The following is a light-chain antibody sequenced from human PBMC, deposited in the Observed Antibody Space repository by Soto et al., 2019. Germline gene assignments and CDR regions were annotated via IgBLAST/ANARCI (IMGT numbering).Light chain of an antibody. CDR3: QSYDSSLRGSV. CDR2: GNT. V-gene: IGLV1-40*01. J-gene: IGLJ1*01. Sequence: QSVLTQPPSVSGAPGQRVTISCTGSSSNIGPGYDVHWYRQLPGRAPKLLIYGNTNRPSGVPDRFSGSKSGTSASLAITGLQAEDEADYYCQSYDSSLRGSVFGTGTKVTVL. CDR1: SSNIGPGYD.